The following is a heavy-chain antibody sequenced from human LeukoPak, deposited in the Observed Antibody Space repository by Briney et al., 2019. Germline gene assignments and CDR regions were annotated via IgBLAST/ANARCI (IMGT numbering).Heavy chain of an antibody. CDR3: ARDGRYYYDSSGYYYVGYFDY. CDR2: INPNSGGT. Sequence: EASVKVSCKASGYTFTGYYMHWVRQAPGQGLEWMGWINPNSGGTNYAQKFQGRVTMTRDTSISTAYMELSRLRSDDTAVYYCARDGRYYYDSSGYYYVGYFDYWGQGTLVTVSS. D-gene: IGHD3-22*01. J-gene: IGHJ4*02. CDR1: GYTFTGYY. V-gene: IGHV1-2*02.